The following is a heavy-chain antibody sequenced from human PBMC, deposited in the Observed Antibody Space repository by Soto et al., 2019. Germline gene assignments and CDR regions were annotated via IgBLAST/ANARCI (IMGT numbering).Heavy chain of an antibody. CDR3: ARDGTYSSGPPFFDY. V-gene: IGHV3-30-3*01. J-gene: IGHJ4*02. Sequence: SLRLSCAASGFTFSSYAMHWVRQAPGKGLEWVAVISYDGSNKYYADSVKGRFTISRDNSKNTLYLQMNSLRAEDTAVYYCARDGTYSSGPPFFDYWGQGTLVTVSS. D-gene: IGHD6-19*01. CDR2: ISYDGSNK. CDR1: GFTFSSYA.